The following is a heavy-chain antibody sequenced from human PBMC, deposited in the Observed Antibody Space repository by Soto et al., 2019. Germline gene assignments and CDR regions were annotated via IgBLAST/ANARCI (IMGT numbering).Heavy chain of an antibody. CDR2: ISSTRNTI. J-gene: IGHJ4*02. V-gene: IGHV3-48*03. CDR1: GFIFRSYE. D-gene: IGHD2-8*02. Sequence: EVQLVESGGGLVQPGGSLRLSCAAAGFIFRSYEMNWVRQAPGKGLEWISYISSTRNTIHYADSVKSRFIISRDNVKKSLYLQLHSRRGEATAVYYCAMGLVEAYFDYWGQGTLVTV. CDR3: AMGLVEAYFDY.